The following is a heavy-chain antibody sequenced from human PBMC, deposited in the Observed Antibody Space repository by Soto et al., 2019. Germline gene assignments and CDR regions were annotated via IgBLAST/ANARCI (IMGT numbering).Heavy chain of an antibody. CDR3: TRGDNDYGGNKGAFEV. D-gene: IGHD3-10*01. V-gene: IGHV4-59*01. CDR2: VYATGST. J-gene: IGHJ3*01. Sequence: VQLQESGPGQVKHSETLSLTCTASGGALHNYYWCWIRQTPGKGLELIGYVYATGSTKYHPSLQSRVTITEEWGNVEFPLSLTSVTAADTAVYYFTRGDNDYGGNKGAFEVW. CDR1: GGALHNYY.